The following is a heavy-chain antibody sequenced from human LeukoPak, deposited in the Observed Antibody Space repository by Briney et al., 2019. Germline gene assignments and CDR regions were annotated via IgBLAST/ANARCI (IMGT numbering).Heavy chain of an antibody. CDR1: RFTFCSYW. Sequence: GGSLRLSCEASRFTFCSYWMSWVRQAPGKGLEWVANIKDDGSQKNYIDSVKGRFTISRDNAKASLFLQMNSLSSEDTAVYYCARRNSGTWWSFDSWGQGTLVTVSS. CDR3: ARRNSGTWWSFDS. J-gene: IGHJ4*02. V-gene: IGHV3-7*01. D-gene: IGHD2-15*01. CDR2: IKDDGSQK.